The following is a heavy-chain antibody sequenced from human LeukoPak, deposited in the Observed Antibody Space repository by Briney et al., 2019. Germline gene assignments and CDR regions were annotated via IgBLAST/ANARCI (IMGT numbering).Heavy chain of an antibody. J-gene: IGHJ4*02. CDR3: ARGGSRDSYYDFWSGYSDLVR. Sequence: ASVKVSCKASGYTFTGYYMHWVRQAPGQGPEWMGRINPNSGGTNYAQKFQGRVTMTRDTSISTAYMELSRLRSDDTAVYYCARGGSRDSYYDFWSGYSDLVRWGQGTLVTVSS. D-gene: IGHD3-3*01. CDR2: INPNSGGT. V-gene: IGHV1-2*06. CDR1: GYTFTGYY.